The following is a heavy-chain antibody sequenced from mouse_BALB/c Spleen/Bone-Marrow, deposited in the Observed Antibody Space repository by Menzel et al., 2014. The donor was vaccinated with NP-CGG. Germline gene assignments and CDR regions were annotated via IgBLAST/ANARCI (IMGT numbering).Heavy chain of an antibody. V-gene: IGHV5-9-3*01. CDR1: GFTFSSYA. CDR2: ISSGGSYT. J-gene: IGHJ3*01. Sequence: EVKLMESGGGLVKPGGSLKLSCAASGFTFSSYAMSWVRQTPEKRLGWVAAISSGGSYTYYPDSVKGRFTISRDNAKNTLYLQMSSLRSEDTAMYYCARKSYYDYDGRPWFAYWGQGTLVTVSA. D-gene: IGHD2-4*01. CDR3: ARKSYYDYDGRPWFAY.